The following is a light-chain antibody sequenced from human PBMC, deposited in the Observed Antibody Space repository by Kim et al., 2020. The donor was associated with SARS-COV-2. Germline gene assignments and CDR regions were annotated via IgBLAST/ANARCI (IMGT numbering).Light chain of an antibody. J-gene: IGKJ2*01. CDR1: QIVNSYD. CDR3: QHFGSSPT. CDR2: GAS. Sequence: LSPGEGATRSCRASQIVNSYDLAWYQQKPGQAPRLLIYGASTRATSIPDRFSGSGSGTDFTLTISRLEAEDSALYYCQHFGSSPTFGQGTKLEIK. V-gene: IGKV3-20*01.